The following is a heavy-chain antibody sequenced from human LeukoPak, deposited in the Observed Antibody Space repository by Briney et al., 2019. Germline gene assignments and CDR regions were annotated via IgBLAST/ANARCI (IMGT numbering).Heavy chain of an antibody. CDR3: ARALWIQLDDAFDI. J-gene: IGHJ3*02. D-gene: IGHD5-18*01. V-gene: IGHV3-30-3*01. Sequence: PGGSLRLSCAASGFTFSSYAMHWVRQAPGKGLEWVAVISYDGSNKYYADSVKGRFTISRDNSKNTLYLQMNSLRAEDTAVYYCARALWIQLDDAFDIWGQGTMVTVSS. CDR2: ISYDGSNK. CDR1: GFTFSSYA.